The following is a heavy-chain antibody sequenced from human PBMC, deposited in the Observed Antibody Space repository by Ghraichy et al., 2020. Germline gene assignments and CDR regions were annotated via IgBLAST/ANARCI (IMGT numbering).Heavy chain of an antibody. CDR3: ARDLYDFWKHTHLAYYYYGMDV. Sequence: GGSLRLSCAASGFTFSDYYMSWIRQAPGKGLEWVSYISSSGSTIYYADSVKGRFTISRDNAKNSLYLQMNSLRAEDTAVYYCARDLYDFWKHTHLAYYYYGMDVWGQGTTVTVSS. CDR2: ISSSGSTI. V-gene: IGHV3-11*01. CDR1: GFTFSDYY. D-gene: IGHD3-3*01. J-gene: IGHJ6*02.